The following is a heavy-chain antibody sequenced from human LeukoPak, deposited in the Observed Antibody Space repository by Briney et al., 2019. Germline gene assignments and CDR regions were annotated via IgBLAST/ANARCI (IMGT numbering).Heavy chain of an antibody. CDR3: AKDSLLNTRITIFGVVTPYYYYGMDV. Sequence: PGGSLRLSCAASGFPFSNYGMHWVRQTPGKGLEWVAVISYDGNNEYYADSVKGRFTISRDNSENTLFLQMNSLRAEDTAVYYCAKDSLLNTRITIFGVVTPYYYYGMDVWGRGTTVTVSS. J-gene: IGHJ6*02. V-gene: IGHV3-30*18. CDR1: GFPFSNYG. D-gene: IGHD3-3*01. CDR2: ISYDGNNE.